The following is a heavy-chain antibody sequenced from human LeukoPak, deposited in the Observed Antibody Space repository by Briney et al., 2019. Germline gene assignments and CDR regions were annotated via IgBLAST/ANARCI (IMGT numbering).Heavy chain of an antibody. J-gene: IGHJ4*02. CDR3: ARDGHAYGHDSPHY. Sequence: PGGSLRLSCAASGFIFSDYYMSWIRQAPGKGLEWVSYISSSGSTKYYADSVKGRFTISRDNAKNSYLQMNSLRAEDTAVYYCARDGHAYGHDSPHYWGQGTLVTVSS. D-gene: IGHD3-10*01. CDR2: ISSSGSTK. CDR1: GFIFSDYY. V-gene: IGHV3-11*01.